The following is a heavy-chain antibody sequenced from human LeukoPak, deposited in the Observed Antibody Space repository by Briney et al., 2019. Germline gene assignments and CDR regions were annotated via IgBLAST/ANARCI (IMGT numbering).Heavy chain of an antibody. J-gene: IGHJ5*02. CDR2: INPNTGDT. CDR1: GYTFNVYY. V-gene: IGHV1-2*02. Sequence: ASVKVSCKASGYTFNVYYIHWVRQAPGRGLEWMGWINPNTGDTNYAQKFQGRVTMTRNTSISTAYMELSSLRSEDTAVYYCARGTRRRWFDPWAREPWSPSPQ. CDR3: ARGTRRRWFDP.